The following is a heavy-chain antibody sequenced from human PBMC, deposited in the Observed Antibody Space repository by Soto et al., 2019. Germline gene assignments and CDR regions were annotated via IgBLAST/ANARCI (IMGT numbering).Heavy chain of an antibody. D-gene: IGHD6-13*01. J-gene: IGHJ5*02. CDR1: GGTFSSYA. Sequence: QVQLVQSGAEVKKPGSSVKVSCKASGGTFSSYAISWVRQAPGQGLEWMGGIIPIFGTANYAQKFQGRVTITADESTSTAYMELSSLRSEDTAVYYCAREVSPYIAGPVKWFDPWGKGTLVTVSS. CDR2: IIPIFGTA. V-gene: IGHV1-69*01. CDR3: AREVSPYIAGPVKWFDP.